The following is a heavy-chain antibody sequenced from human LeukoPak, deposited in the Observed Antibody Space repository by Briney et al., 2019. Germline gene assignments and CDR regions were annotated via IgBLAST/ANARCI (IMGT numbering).Heavy chain of an antibody. V-gene: IGHV3-11*05. Sequence: GGSLRLSCAASGFTFSDYYMSWIRLAPGKGLEWVSYISSSSSYTNYADSVKGRFTISRDNAKNSLYLQMNSLRAEDTAVYYCARDASLSAAAGTFDYWGQGTLVTVSS. J-gene: IGHJ4*02. CDR3: ARDASLSAAAGTFDY. CDR1: GFTFSDYY. CDR2: ISSSSSYT. D-gene: IGHD6-13*01.